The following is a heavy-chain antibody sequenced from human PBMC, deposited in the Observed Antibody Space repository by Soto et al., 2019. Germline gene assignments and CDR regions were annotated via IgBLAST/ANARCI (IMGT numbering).Heavy chain of an antibody. D-gene: IGHD5-12*01. CDR2: VKDGGST. J-gene: IGHJ4*02. Sequence: QVQLQQWGAGLLKPSETLSLTCTVNGGSLTGYYWSWIRQPPGKGLEWIGEVKDGGSTNYSPSLRGLVSISADTSKNHCSLRLNSVTAADTAVYFCARGQEGRVATHWDQGALVTVSS. CDR1: GGSLTGYY. CDR3: ARGQEGRVATH. V-gene: IGHV4-34*01.